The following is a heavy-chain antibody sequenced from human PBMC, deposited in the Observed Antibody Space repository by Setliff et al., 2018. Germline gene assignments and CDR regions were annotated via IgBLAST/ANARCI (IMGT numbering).Heavy chain of an antibody. V-gene: IGHV1-8*01. CDR3: ARAGYDSSGYYYEGGTY. J-gene: IGHJ4*02. Sequence: ASVKVSCKASGYTFSSYDINWVRQATGQGLEWMGWMNPNSGNTAYAQKFQGRVTMTRNCSISTAYMELSTLRSEDTAVYYCARAGYDSSGYYYEGGTYWGQGTLVTVSS. CDR1: GYTFSSYD. D-gene: IGHD3-22*01. CDR2: MNPNSGNT.